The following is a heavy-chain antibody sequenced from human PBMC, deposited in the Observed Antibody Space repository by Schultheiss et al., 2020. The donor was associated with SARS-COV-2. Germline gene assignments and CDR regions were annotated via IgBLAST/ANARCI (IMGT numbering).Heavy chain of an antibody. CDR2: IYYSGST. CDR3: ARVPPCSSTSCHDY. D-gene: IGHD2-2*01. V-gene: IGHV4-59*12. Sequence: SETLSLTCTVSGGSISSYYWSWIRQPPGKGLEYIGYIYYSGSTNYNPSLKSRVTISVDTSKNQFSLKLSSVTAADTAVYYCARVPPCSSTSCHDYWGQGTLVTVSS. J-gene: IGHJ4*02. CDR1: GGSISSYY.